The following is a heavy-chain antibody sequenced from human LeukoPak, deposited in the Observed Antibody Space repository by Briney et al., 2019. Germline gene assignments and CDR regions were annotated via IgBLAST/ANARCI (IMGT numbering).Heavy chain of an antibody. CDR1: GFTFSSYA. Sequence: GGFLRLSCAASGFTFSSYAMNWVRQAPGKGLEWVSSFSSSGDSTYYADSVKGRFTISRDNSKNSLYLQMNSLRAEDTAVYYCARDLFVYGDYGYYFDYWGQGTLVTVSS. CDR3: ARDLFVYGDYGYYFDY. J-gene: IGHJ4*02. D-gene: IGHD4-17*01. CDR2: FSSSGDST. V-gene: IGHV3-23*01.